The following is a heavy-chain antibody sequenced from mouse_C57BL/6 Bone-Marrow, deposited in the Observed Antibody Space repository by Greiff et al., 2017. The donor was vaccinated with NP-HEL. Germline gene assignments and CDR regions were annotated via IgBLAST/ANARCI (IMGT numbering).Heavy chain of an antibody. D-gene: IGHD1-1*01. Sequence: QVHVKQPGAELVKPGASVKLSCKASGYTFTSYWMHWVKQRPGQGLEWIGMIHPNSGSTNYNEKFKSKATLTVDKSSSTAYMQLSSLTSEDSAVYYCARFYYGSFWYFDVWGTGTTVTVSS. CDR2: IHPNSGST. V-gene: IGHV1-64*01. CDR3: ARFYYGSFWYFDV. J-gene: IGHJ1*03. CDR1: GYTFTSYW.